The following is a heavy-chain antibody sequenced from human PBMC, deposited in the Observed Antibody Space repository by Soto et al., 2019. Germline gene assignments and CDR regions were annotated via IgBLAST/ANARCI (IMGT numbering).Heavy chain of an antibody. V-gene: IGHV1-8*01. J-gene: IGHJ4*02. D-gene: IGHD1-26*01. CDR1: GYTFTSYD. CDR2: MNPNSGNT. CDR3: SMTPSKIVGATSDY. Sequence: QVQLVQSGAEVKKPGASVKVSCKASGYTFTSYDINWVRQATGQGLEWMGWMNPNSGNTGYAQKFQGRVTMTRNTSISTAYMELSSLRSEDTAVYYCSMTPSKIVGATSDYWGQGTLVTFSS.